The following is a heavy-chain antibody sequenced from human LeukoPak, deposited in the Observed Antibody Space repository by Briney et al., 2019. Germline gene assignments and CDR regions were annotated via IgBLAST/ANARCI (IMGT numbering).Heavy chain of an antibody. CDR1: GGSISSGVYY. CDR2: IYYSGST. CDR3: VRDPNYYDSSGYYTD. J-gene: IGHJ4*02. V-gene: IGHV4-30-4*01. Sequence: SETLSLTYTVSGGSISSGVYYWSWTRQPPGKGLGWSGYIYYSGSTYYNPSLKSRVTISVDTSKYQFSLKLSSVTAADTAVYYCVRDPNYYDSSGYYTDWGQGTLVTVSS. D-gene: IGHD3-22*01.